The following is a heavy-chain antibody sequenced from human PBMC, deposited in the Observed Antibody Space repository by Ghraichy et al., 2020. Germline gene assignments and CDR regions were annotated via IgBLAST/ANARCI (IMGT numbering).Heavy chain of an antibody. D-gene: IGHD6-13*01. Sequence: ASVKVSCKASGYTFTSYGISWVRQAPGQGLEWMGWISAYNGNTNYAQKLQGRVTMTTDTSTSTAYMELRSLRSDDTAVYYCARVAAARVYYYGMDVWGQGTTFTVSS. CDR1: GYTFTSYG. V-gene: IGHV1-18*04. J-gene: IGHJ6*02. CDR2: ISAYNGNT. CDR3: ARVAAARVYYYGMDV.